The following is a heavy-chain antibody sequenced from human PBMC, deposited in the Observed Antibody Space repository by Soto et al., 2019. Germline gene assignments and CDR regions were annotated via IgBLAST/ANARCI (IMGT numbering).Heavy chain of an antibody. CDR2: IRSKANSYAT. J-gene: IGHJ6*02. D-gene: IGHD3-10*01. V-gene: IGHV3-73*02. Sequence: EVQLVESGGGLVQPGGSLKLSCAASGFTFSGSAMHWVRQASGKGLEWVGRIRSKANSYATAYAASVKGRLTISRDDPKNTAYLQMNSLKTEDTDVYYCTRRMIVDHYGSGSHGMDVWGQGTTVTVSS. CDR1: GFTFSGSA. CDR3: TRRMIVDHYGSGSHGMDV.